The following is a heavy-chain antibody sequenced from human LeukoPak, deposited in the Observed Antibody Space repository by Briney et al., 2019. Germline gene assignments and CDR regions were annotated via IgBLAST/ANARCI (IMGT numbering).Heavy chain of an antibody. CDR2: ISYDGSNK. CDR1: GFTFSSYA. J-gene: IGHJ4*02. CDR3: AKVVSYTSFDY. D-gene: IGHD2-21*01. Sequence: PGGSLRLSCAASGFTFSSYAMHWVRQAPGKGLEWVAVISYDGSNKYYADSVKGRFTISRDNSKNTLYLQMNSLRAEDTAVYYCAKVVSYTSFDYWGQGTLVTVSS. V-gene: IGHV3-30-3*01.